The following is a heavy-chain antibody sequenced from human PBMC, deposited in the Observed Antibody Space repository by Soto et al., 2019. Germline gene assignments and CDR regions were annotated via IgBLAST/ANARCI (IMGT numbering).Heavy chain of an antibody. CDR1: GYTLTELS. Sequence: ASVKVSCRGSGYTLTELSMHWVRQAPGKGLEWMGGFDPEDGETIYAQKFQGRVTMTEDTSTDTAYMELSSLRSEDTAVYYCARYSSGYYYVPKSYNWFDPWGQGTLVTVSS. J-gene: IGHJ5*02. CDR3: ARYSSGYYYVPKSYNWFDP. CDR2: FDPEDGET. D-gene: IGHD3-22*01. V-gene: IGHV1-24*01.